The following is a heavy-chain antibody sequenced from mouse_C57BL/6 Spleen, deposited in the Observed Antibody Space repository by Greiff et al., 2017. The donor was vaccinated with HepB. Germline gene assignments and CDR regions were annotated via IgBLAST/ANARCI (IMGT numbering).Heavy chain of an antibody. D-gene: IGHD2-1*01. Sequence: VQLKESGGGLVQPGGSLKLSCAASGFTFSDYYMYWVRQTPEKRLEWVAYISTGGGSTYYPDTVKGRFTISRDNAKNTLYLQMSRLKSEDTAMYYCARQEDYGNYLAWFAYWGQGTLVTVSA. CDR3: ARQEDYGNYLAWFAY. CDR1: GFTFSDYY. J-gene: IGHJ3*01. V-gene: IGHV5-12*01. CDR2: ISTGGGST.